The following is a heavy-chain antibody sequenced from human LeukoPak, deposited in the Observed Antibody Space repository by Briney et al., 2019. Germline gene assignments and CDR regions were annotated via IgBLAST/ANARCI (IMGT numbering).Heavy chain of an antibody. D-gene: IGHD2-2*01. V-gene: IGHV3-21*04. CDR2: ISSSSSYI. CDR1: GFTFSSYS. Sequence: GGSLRLSCAASGFTFSSYSMNWVRQAPGKGLEWVSSISSSSSYIYYADSVKGRFTISRDNSKNTLYLQMNSLRAEDTAVYYCAKSMIVGCSSTSCYGEIDYWGQGTLVTVSS. J-gene: IGHJ4*02. CDR3: AKSMIVGCSSTSCYGEIDY.